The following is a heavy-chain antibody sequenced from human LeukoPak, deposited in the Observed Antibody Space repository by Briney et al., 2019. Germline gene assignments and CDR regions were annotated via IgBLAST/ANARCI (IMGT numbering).Heavy chain of an antibody. D-gene: IGHD3-9*01. V-gene: IGHV4-34*01. CDR1: GGSFSDYY. CDR3: VRGRYYDILPGYYKWKNWFDP. Sequence: SETLSLTCAAYGGSFSDYYWSWIRQPPGKGLEWIGEINSSGTTNYNPSLKSRITISVYTSKNQFSLKLSSVTAADTAVYYCVRGRYYDILPGYYKWKNWFDPWGQGTLVTVSS. J-gene: IGHJ5*02. CDR2: INSSGTT.